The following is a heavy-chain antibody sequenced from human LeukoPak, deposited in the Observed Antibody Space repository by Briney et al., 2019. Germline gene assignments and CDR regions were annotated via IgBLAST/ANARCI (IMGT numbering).Heavy chain of an antibody. D-gene: IGHD2-21*02. CDR3: ARDGRGHYYYYYGMDV. CDR2: ISYDGSNK. Sequence: GGSLRLSCAASRFTFSSYAMHWVRQAPGKGLEWVAVISYDGSNKYYADSVKGRFTISRDNSKNTLYLQMNSLRAEDTAVYYCARDGRGHYYYYYGMDVWGQGTTVTVSS. J-gene: IGHJ6*02. V-gene: IGHV3-30-3*01. CDR1: RFTFSSYA.